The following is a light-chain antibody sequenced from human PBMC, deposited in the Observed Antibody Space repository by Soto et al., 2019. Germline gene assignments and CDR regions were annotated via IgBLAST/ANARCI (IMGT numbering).Light chain of an antibody. J-gene: IGKJ1*01. CDR1: QSVIINY. V-gene: IGKV3-11*01. CDR3: QQRSNWPRT. CDR2: DAS. Sequence: EIVLTQSPGTLSLSPGERSTLSCMASQSVIINYLAWYQQKPGQAPRLFIYDASNRATGIPARFSGSGSGTDFTLTISSLEPEDFAVYYCQQRSNWPRTFGQGTKVDIK.